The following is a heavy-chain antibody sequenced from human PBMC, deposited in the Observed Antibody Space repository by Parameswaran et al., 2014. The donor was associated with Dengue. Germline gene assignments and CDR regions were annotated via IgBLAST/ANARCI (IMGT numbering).Heavy chain of an antibody. J-gene: IGHJ6*02. CDR2: IYTSGST. CDR3: ARGGPSYYYDSSGPGRYYYYYGMDV. D-gene: IGHD3-22*01. Sequence: RWIRQPPGKGLEWIGRIYTSGSTNYNPSLKSRVTISVDTSKNQFSLKLSSVTAADTAVYYCARGGPSYYYDSSGPGRYYYYYGMDVWAKGPRSPSP. V-gene: IGHV4-61*02.